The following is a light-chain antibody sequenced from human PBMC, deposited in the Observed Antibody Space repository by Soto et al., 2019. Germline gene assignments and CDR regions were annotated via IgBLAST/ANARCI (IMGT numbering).Light chain of an antibody. CDR3: PQYGSSGT. CDR1: QSVSSSY. J-gene: IGKJ1*01. CDR2: GES. Sequence: ELVCTQSPGTMSLSRGGRGAVCSGASQSVSSSYLAWYQQKPGQDPRLLTYGESNRATAIPDRLSGSGSGTAFTLTISRLEPEDFAVYYCPQYGSSGTVGQGTNVEIK. V-gene: IGKV3-20*01.